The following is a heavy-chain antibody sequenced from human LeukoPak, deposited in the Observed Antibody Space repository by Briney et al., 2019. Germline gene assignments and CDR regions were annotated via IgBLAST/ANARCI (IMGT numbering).Heavy chain of an antibody. CDR3: SRDTFGPNDY. V-gene: IGHV3-74*01. J-gene: IGHJ4*02. CDR2: ISTDGSTT. Sequence: GGSLILSCTYSGYTFSSYWMHCVRQAPGKVLLWGSRISTDGSTTTYADSVTGRFTISRDNAQNTLYLQMTSLRDEDTAVYYCSRDTFGPNDYWGQGTLVTVSS. D-gene: IGHD3-10*01. CDR1: GYTFSSYW.